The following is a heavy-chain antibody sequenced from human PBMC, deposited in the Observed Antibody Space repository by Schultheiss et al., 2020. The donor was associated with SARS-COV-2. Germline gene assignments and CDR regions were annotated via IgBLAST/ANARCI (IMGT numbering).Heavy chain of an antibody. CDR1: GFTFSSYA. Sequence: GESLKISCAASGFTFSSYAMSWVRQAPGKGLEWVSVITSSGTSTDYADSVKGRFTISRDNSKNTVFLQMNSLRAEDTAVYYCARGGQQYYSCWGQGTLVTVSS. CDR2: ITSSGTST. J-gene: IGHJ4*02. CDR3: ARGGQQYYSC. V-gene: IGHV3-23*01. D-gene: IGHD3-16*01.